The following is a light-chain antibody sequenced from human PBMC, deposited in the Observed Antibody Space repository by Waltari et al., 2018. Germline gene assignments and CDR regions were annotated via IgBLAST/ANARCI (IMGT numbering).Light chain of an antibody. J-gene: IGKJ1*01. V-gene: IGKV3-15*01. CDR3: QQHNDWPPLT. CDR1: QNVNSN. Sequence: EIIMTQCTATLSLSQGDRATLSCRASQNVNSNLAWYQQKPGQAPRLLIYGASIRATSIPARFSGSGSATQFTLTINSLQSEDSAVYFCQQHNDWPPLTFGQGTKVELK. CDR2: GAS.